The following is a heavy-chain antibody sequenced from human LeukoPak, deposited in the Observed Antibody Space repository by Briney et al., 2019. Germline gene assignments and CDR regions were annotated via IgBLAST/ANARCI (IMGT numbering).Heavy chain of an antibody. CDR3: ASSHGYTDIDY. V-gene: IGHV1-3*01. Sequence: ASVKVSCMSSGYTFTSYAMHWVRQAPGQRLEWMGWINAGNGNTKYSQKFQGRVTITRDTSASTAYMELSSLRSEDTAVYYCASSHGYTDIDYWGQGTLVTVSS. D-gene: IGHD6-13*01. CDR2: INAGNGNT. CDR1: GYTFTSYA. J-gene: IGHJ4*02.